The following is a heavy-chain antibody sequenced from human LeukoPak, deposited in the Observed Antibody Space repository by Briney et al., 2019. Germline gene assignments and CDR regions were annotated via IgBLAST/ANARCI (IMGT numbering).Heavy chain of an antibody. Sequence: PGRSLRLSCAASGFTLSNYAMHWVRQAPGKGLEWVAIITYDGSNKDYADVVKGRFTISRDNSKNTLYLQMNSLRAEDTALYYCARDGYFGSDSVTGAGAPGDYYMDVWGKGTTVTVSS. CDR3: ARDGYFGSDSVTGAGAPGDYYMDV. CDR1: GFTLSNYA. V-gene: IGHV3-30*04. D-gene: IGHD3-9*01. CDR2: ITYDGSNK. J-gene: IGHJ6*03.